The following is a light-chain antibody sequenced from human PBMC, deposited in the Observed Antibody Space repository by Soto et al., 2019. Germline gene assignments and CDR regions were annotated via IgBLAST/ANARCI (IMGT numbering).Light chain of an antibody. Sequence: DIQMTQSPSTLSSSVGDRVTITCRASQSISSWLAWYQQKPGKAPKLLISAASILQSGVPSRFSGSGSGTDFTLTISNLQPEDFAGYYCQQTYSSPITFGQGTRLEI. CDR1: QSISSW. CDR3: QQTYSSPIT. CDR2: AAS. J-gene: IGKJ5*01. V-gene: IGKV1-39*01.